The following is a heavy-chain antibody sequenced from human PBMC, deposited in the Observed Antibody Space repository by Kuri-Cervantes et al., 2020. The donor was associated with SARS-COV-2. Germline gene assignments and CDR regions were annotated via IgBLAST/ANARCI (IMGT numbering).Heavy chain of an antibody. CDR2: IKSKTDGGTT. Sequence: GESLKISCAASGLTFSNAWMSWVRQAPGKGLEWVGRIKSKTDGGTTDYAAPVKGRFTISRDDSKNTLYLQMNSLRAEDTAVYYCARIGYGSGSYYNFFLRSGIDDMDVWGQGTTVTVSS. V-gene: IGHV3-15*01. J-gene: IGHJ6*02. CDR3: ARIGYGSGSYYNFFLRSGIDDMDV. D-gene: IGHD3-10*01. CDR1: GLTFSNAW.